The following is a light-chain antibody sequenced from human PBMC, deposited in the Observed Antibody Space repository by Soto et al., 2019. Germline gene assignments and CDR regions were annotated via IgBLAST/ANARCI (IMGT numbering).Light chain of an antibody. V-gene: IGKV4-1*01. Sequence: DIVMTQSPDSLAVSLGERATINCRSSQSVLYNSNNKNYLAWYQQKPGQPLKLLLTWASTREYGVPDRFSGSGSGTDFTLTISGLQAEDVAIDYCQQYYNVPLTFGGGTRLDIK. CDR1: QSVLYNSNNKNY. CDR2: WAS. J-gene: IGKJ4*01. CDR3: QQYYNVPLT.